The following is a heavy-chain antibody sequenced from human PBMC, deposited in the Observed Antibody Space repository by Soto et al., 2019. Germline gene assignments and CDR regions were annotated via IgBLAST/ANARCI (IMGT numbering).Heavy chain of an antibody. V-gene: IGHV4-39*01. Sequence: SETLSLTCTVSGDSISSSSYFWGWIRQPPGKGLEWIGSIYYSGSTYYNPTLKSRVTMSVDTSKNQFSLRLSSVTAADTAVYYCAIPYCSSTSCPNFDSWGQGTLVTVSS. D-gene: IGHD2-2*01. J-gene: IGHJ4*02. CDR1: GDSISSSSYF. CDR2: IYYSGST. CDR3: AIPYCSSTSCPNFDS.